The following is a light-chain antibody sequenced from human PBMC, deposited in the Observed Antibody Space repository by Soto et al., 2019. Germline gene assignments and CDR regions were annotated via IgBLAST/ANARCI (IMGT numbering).Light chain of an antibody. V-gene: IGKV1-39*01. J-gene: IGKJ1*01. CDR3: HQTYTVLWT. CDR2: AAS. CDR1: HTIDNY. Sequence: DIRMTQSPSSLSASVGDRVKITCRTNHTIDNYLNWYKQKPGKAPELLIYAASTLHSGVPSRFSGSGSGTDFTLTISSLQLEDFATYYCHQTYTVLWTFGQGTRVDIK.